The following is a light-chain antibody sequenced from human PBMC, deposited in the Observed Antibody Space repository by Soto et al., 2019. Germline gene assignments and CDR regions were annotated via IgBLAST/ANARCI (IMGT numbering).Light chain of an antibody. J-gene: IGKJ1*01. CDR3: QKYNNAPWT. CDR2: AAS. V-gene: IGKV1-27*01. Sequence: DIPMTQSPSSLSASVGDRVTITCRASQGISNYLAWYQQKTGKVTKLLIYAASTLQSGVPSRFSGSGSGTDFTLTISSLQPEDVATYYCQKYNNAPWTFGQGTKVEIK. CDR1: QGISNY.